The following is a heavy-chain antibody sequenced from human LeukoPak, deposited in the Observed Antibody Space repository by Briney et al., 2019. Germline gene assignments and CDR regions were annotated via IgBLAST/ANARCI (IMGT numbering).Heavy chain of an antibody. CDR3: ARDRYYYDSSYYFDY. CDR1: GFTFSSYS. D-gene: IGHD3-22*01. Sequence: PGGSLRLSCAASGFTFSSYSMNWVRQAPGKGLEWVSSISSSSSYIYYADSVKGRFTISRDNAKNSLYLQMNSLRAGDTAVYYCARDRYYYDSSYYFDYWGQGTLVTVSS. J-gene: IGHJ4*02. V-gene: IGHV3-21*01. CDR2: ISSSSSYI.